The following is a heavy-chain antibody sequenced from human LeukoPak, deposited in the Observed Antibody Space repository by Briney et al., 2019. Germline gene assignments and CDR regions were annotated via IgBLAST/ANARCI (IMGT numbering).Heavy chain of an antibody. D-gene: IGHD1-1*01. J-gene: IGHJ2*01. CDR1: SGSITSTSYC. CDR3: AREVRPAYWYFDL. Sequence: SETLSLTCTVSSGSITSTSYCWGWIRQPPGKGLEWIGEINHSGSTNYNPSLKSRVTISVDTSKNQFSLKLSSVTAADTAVYYCAREVRPAYWYFDLWGRGTLVTVSS. CDR2: INHSGST. V-gene: IGHV4-39*07.